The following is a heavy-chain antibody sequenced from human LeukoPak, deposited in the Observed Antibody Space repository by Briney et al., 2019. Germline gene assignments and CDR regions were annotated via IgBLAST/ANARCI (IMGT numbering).Heavy chain of an antibody. V-gene: IGHV5-51*01. D-gene: IGHD1-1*01. Sequence: GESLKISCQVSGYSFPSYWIGWVRQMPGKGLEWMGFIYPGDSNTRYSPSFQGQVTISVDKSISTAYLQWGSLKASDTAMYYCARRNENYFDYWGQGSLVSVSS. CDR3: ARRNENYFDY. J-gene: IGHJ4*02. CDR1: GYSFPSYW. CDR2: IYPGDSNT.